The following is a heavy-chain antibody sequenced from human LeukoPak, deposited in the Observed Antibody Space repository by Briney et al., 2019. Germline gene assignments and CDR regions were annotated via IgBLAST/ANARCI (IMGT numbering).Heavy chain of an antibody. CDR2: ISFDGSQK. D-gene: IGHD3-10*01. J-gene: IGHJ4*02. CDR1: GFTFSNYG. CDR3: ARDSITMVRGVIGY. Sequence: EGSLRLSCAASGFTFSNYGMHWVRQAPGKGLEWVALISFDGSQKYYADSVKGRFTISRDNSKSTVYLQMNSLRVEDAAVYYCARDSITMVRGVIGYWGQGTLVTVSS. V-gene: IGHV3-30*02.